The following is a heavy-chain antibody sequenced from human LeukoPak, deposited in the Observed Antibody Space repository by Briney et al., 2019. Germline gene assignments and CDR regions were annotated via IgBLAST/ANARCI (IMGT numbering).Heavy chain of an antibody. CDR1: GFTFSSYA. Sequence: GGSLRLSCAASGFTFSSYAMHWVRQAPGKGLEWVAVISYDGSNKYYADSVKGRFTISRDNSKNTLYLQIDSLRAEDTAVYYCARPIMVRGVILGSGVDYWGQGTLVTVSS. CDR3: ARPIMVRGVILGSGVDY. J-gene: IGHJ4*02. CDR2: ISYDGSNK. D-gene: IGHD3-10*01. V-gene: IGHV3-30*04.